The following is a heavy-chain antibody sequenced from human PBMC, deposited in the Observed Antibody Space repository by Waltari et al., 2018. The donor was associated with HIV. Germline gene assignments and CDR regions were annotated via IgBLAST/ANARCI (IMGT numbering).Heavy chain of an antibody. J-gene: IGHJ5*01. D-gene: IGHD4-17*01. CDR1: GFTFSSHA. Sequence: EVQLLESGGGLVQTGGSLRRSCAASGFTFSSHAMSWVRQAPGKGLEWVSIISGIGYSMNYADSAKGHFTISRDNSKNVLYLQMNSLRVEDTAIYYCVRHPYSDYSLVWVDSWGQGTLVSVSS. CDR2: ISGIGYSM. V-gene: IGHV3-23*01. CDR3: VRHPYSDYSLVWVDS.